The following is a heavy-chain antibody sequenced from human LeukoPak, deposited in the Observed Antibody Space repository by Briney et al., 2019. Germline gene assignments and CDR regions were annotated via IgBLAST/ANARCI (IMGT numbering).Heavy chain of an antibody. J-gene: IGHJ4*02. CDR3: AKDLDGDYVDY. CDR1: GFAFSSYS. V-gene: IGHV3-21*01. CDR2: ISSSSSYI. Sequence: GGSLRLSCAATGFAFSSYSMNWVRQAPGKGLEWVSSISSSSSYIYYADSVKGRFTISRDNSKNTLYLQMNSLRAEDTAVYYCAKDLDGDYVDYWGQGTLVTVSS. D-gene: IGHD4-17*01.